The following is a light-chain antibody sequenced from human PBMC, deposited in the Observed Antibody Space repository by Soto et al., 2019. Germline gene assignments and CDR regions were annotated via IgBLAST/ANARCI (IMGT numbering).Light chain of an antibody. CDR1: ESVSSSF. J-gene: IGKJ1*01. CDR2: AVS. CDR3: QQFVDSPPRWT. V-gene: IGKV3-20*01. Sequence: ETVLTQSPATLSLSPGERATLSCRASESVSSSFLTWYQQKPGQAPRLLTYAVSSRAPGIPDRFSGSGSGTDFTLPISRLEPEDSALYYCQQFVDSPPRWTFGQGTKVDIK.